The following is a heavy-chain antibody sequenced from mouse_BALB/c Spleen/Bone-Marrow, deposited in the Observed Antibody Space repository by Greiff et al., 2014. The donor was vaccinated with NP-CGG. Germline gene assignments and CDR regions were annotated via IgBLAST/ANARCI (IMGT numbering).Heavy chain of an antibody. CDR2: ISSGGSYT. CDR1: GFTFSSYG. Sequence: EVNVVESGGDLVKPGGSLKLSCAASGFTFSSYGMSWVRQTPDKRLEWVATISSGGSYTYYPDSVKGRFTISRDNAKNTLYLQMSSLKSEDTAMYYCARQTYYDYDGYFDYWGQGTTLTASS. J-gene: IGHJ2*01. D-gene: IGHD2-4*01. CDR3: ARQTYYDYDGYFDY. V-gene: IGHV5-6*01.